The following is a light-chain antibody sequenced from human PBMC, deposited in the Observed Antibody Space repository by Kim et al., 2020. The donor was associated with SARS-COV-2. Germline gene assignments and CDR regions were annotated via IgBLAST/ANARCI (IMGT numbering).Light chain of an antibody. V-gene: IGKV3-15*01. Sequence: EIVMTQSPATLSVSPGERATLSCRASQSVSSNLAWYQQKPGQAPRLLIYGASTRATGIPARFSGSGSGTEFTLTISSLQSEDFAVYYCQQYNFDRTFGQGTKVDIK. CDR3: QQYNFDRT. CDR1: QSVSSN. CDR2: GAS. J-gene: IGKJ1*01.